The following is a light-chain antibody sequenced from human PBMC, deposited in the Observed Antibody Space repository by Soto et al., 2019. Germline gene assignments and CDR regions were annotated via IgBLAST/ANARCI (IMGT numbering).Light chain of an antibody. CDR1: QSIGGT. Sequence: EVVMTQSPATLSVSPGEGVTLSCRASQSIGGTLAWYRHKPGQAPSLLVYGASTRATGIPARFSGSGSGTEFTLTISSLRSDDFAVYYCQQYYNWPRTFGQGTRLEIK. CDR3: QQYYNWPRT. V-gene: IGKV3-15*01. CDR2: GAS. J-gene: IGKJ5*01.